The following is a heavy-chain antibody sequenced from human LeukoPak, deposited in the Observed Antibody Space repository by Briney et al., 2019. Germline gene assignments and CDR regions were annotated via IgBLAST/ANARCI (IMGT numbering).Heavy chain of an antibody. Sequence: GGSLRLSCGASGFTFSSHAMPWVRQAPGKGLEWVAVISYNGGDKYYPDSVKGRFTISRDNSKNMLYLQVNSLRVEDTAVYYCASQPCSGGTCYFDYWGQGTLVTVSS. D-gene: IGHD2-15*01. CDR2: ISYNGGDK. J-gene: IGHJ4*01. CDR3: ASQPCSGGTCYFDY. V-gene: IGHV3-30-3*01. CDR1: GFTFSSHA.